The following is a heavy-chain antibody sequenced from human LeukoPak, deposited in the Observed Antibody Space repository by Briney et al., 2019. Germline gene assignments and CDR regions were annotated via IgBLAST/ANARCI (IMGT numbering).Heavy chain of an antibody. CDR2: INHSGST. CDR1: GGSFSGYY. V-gene: IGHV4-34*01. D-gene: IGHD3-10*01. CDR3: ARGTSMVRGVIMSY. J-gene: IGHJ4*02. Sequence: SETLSLTCAVYGGSFSGYYWSWIRQPPGKGLEWIGEINHSGSTNYNPSLKSRVTISVDTSKNQFSLKLSSVTAADTAVHYCARGTSMVRGVIMSYWGQGTLVTVSS.